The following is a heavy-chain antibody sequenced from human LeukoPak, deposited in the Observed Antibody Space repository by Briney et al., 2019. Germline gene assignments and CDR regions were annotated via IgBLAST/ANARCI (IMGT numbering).Heavy chain of an antibody. CDR3: ARSPRRPHFYSSGSYYYYFDY. Sequence: GASVKVSCKASGGTFSSYAISWVRQAPGQGLEWMGGIIPVFGTANYAQKFQGRVTITADESTSTAYMELSSLRSEDTAVYYCARSPRRPHFYSSGSYYYYFDYWGQGTLVTVSS. CDR2: IIPVFGTA. V-gene: IGHV1-69*13. CDR1: GGTFSSYA. D-gene: IGHD3-10*01. J-gene: IGHJ4*02.